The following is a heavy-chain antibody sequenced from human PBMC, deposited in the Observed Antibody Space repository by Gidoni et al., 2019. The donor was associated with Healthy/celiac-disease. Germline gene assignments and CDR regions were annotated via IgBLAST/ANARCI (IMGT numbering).Heavy chain of an antibody. CDR3: ARLGGGSNRSAFDI. J-gene: IGHJ3*02. CDR1: GGSISSSSYY. CDR2: IYYSGST. V-gene: IGHV4-39*01. Sequence: QLQLQESGPGLVKPSETLSLTCTVAGGSISSSSYYWGWIRQPPGKGLEWIGSIYYSGSTYYNPSLKSRVTISVDTSKNQFSLKLSSVTAADTAVYYCARLGGGSNRSAFDIWGQGTMVTVSS. D-gene: IGHD1-26*01.